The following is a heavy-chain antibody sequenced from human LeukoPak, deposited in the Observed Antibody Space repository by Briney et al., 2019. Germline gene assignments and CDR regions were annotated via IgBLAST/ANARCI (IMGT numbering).Heavy chain of an antibody. CDR3: ARNGRGGSGSYFDY. D-gene: IGHD3-10*01. V-gene: IGHV1-18*01. Sequence: GASVKVSCKASGFTFTSYGFSWVRQAPGQGFEWMGWISGYSGNTNSAQKLQGRVTMTTDTSTSTVYIELRSLRSDDTAVYYCARNGRGGSGSYFDYWGQGTLVTVSS. CDR1: GFTFTSYG. J-gene: IGHJ4*02. CDR2: ISGYSGNT.